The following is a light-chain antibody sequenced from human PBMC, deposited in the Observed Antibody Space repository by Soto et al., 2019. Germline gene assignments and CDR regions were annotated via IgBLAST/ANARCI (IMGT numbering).Light chain of an antibody. CDR1: QGISSS. V-gene: IGKV1-27*01. J-gene: IGKJ4*01. CDR3: QKYNSASLT. CDR2: AAS. Sequence: DIQMTQSPSSLSASVGDRVIITCRASQGISSSLAWYQQKPGNVPKLLIYAASVLQSGAPSRFSGSGSGTDFTLTITSLQPEDVGTYYCQKYNSASLTFGGGTKVEIK.